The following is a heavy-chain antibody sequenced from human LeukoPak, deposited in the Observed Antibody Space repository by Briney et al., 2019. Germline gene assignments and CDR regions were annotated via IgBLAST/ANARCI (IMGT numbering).Heavy chain of an antibody. CDR3: ARGLRLPSRSAPAVPHV. CDR1: GGSFSDYY. D-gene: IGHD2-2*01. J-gene: IGHJ6*04. CDR2: INHSGTT. Sequence: SETLSLTCAVYGGSFSDYYWNWIRQPPGKGLEWIGEINHSGTTNYNPSLKSRVTISVDTSKNQFSLRLSAVTAADTAAYHCARGLRLPSRSAPAVPHVWAKGTTVTVSA. V-gene: IGHV4-34*01.